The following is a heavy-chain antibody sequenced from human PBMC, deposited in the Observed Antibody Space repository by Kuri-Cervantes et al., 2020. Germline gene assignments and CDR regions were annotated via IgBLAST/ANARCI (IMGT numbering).Heavy chain of an antibody. J-gene: IGHJ3*02. V-gene: IGHV4-59*04. CDR2: IYYSGST. Sequence: SETLSLTCTVSGGSISNYYWIWIRQPPGKGLEWIGYIYYSGSTYYNPSLKSRVTMSVDTSKNQFSLKLSSVTAVDTAVYYCARRGLGRRGAFDIWGQGTMVTVSS. D-gene: IGHD3-10*01. CDR1: GGSISNYY. CDR3: ARRGLGRRGAFDI.